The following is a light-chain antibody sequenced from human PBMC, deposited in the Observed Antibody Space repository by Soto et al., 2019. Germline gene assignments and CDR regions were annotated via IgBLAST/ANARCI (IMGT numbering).Light chain of an antibody. V-gene: IGLV2-8*01. Sequence: QSALTQPPSASGSPGQSVTISCTGTSSDVGGYNFVSWYQQHPGKAPKLMIYEVSKRPSGVPDRFSGSKSGNTASLTVSGLQAEDEADYYCSSSSGSNGFHVVFGEGTKLTVL. CDR1: SSDVGGYNF. CDR2: EVS. CDR3: SSSSGSNGFHVV. J-gene: IGLJ2*01.